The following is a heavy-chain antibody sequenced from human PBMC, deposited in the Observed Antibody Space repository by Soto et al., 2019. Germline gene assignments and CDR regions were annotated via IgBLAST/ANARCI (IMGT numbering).Heavy chain of an antibody. D-gene: IGHD3-3*01. V-gene: IGHV4-31*11. J-gene: IGHJ4*02. CDR2: INYSGTT. CDR1: GASVKTGGYY. CDR3: ATNRWYDFYYPDS. Sequence: QVQLQESGPGLVRPSQTLSLTCDVSGASVKTGGYYWTWIRQHPEKGLEWIGYINYSGTTSNPSLKSRAFLSLDMSKNQFSLNLASVTSADTAVYYGATNRWYDFYYPDSWGQGILVTVSS.